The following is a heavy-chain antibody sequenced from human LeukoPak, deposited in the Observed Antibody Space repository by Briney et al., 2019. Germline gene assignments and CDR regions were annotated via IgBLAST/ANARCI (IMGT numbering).Heavy chain of an antibody. CDR1: GFTFTNYE. Sequence: PGGSLRLSCAASGFTFTNYEMNWVRQAPGKGLEGVSYISNSGDTAYYADSVKGRFTISRDNTETSLYLQMNSLRAEDTAVYYCGRGGVPASVDFWGQGTLLTVSS. V-gene: IGHV3-48*03. CDR2: ISNSGDTA. D-gene: IGHD2-2*01. CDR3: GRGGVPASVDF. J-gene: IGHJ4*02.